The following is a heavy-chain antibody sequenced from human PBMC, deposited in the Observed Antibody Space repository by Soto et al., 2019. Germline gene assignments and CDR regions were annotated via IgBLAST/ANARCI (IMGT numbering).Heavy chain of an antibody. J-gene: IGHJ5*02. CDR3: ARSVLP. CDR2: IYHSGST. CDR1: GGSISSGGSS. V-gene: IGHV4-30-2*05. Sequence: SETLSLTCAVSGGSISSGGSSWSWIRQPPGKGPEWIGYIYHSGSTYYNPSLKSRVTISVDTPKNQFSLKLSSVTAADTAVYYCARSVLPWGQGTLVTVSS.